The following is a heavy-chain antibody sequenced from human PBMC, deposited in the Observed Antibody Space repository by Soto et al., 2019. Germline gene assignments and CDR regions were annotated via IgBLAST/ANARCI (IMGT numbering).Heavy chain of an antibody. CDR3: ARESYCSRTSCYTDAFDI. CDR2: ISSSSSTI. J-gene: IGHJ3*02. D-gene: IGHD2-2*02. Sequence: PGGSLRLSCAASGFIFSSYSMNWVRQAPGKGLEWVSYISSSSSTIYYADSVKGRFTISRDNAKNSLYLQMNSLTDEDTAVYYCARESYCSRTSCYTDAFDIWGQGTMATVSS. V-gene: IGHV3-48*02. CDR1: GFIFSSYS.